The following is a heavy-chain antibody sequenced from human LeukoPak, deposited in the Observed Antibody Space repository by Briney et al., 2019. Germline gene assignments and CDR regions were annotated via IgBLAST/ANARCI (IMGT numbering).Heavy chain of an antibody. Sequence: PGGSLRLSCAAPGFNFINYDMHWVRQAPGKGLEWVSYITYSGRTIYYADSVKGRFTISRDNARNSLYLQIDSLRAEDTAVYYCASEDIVVVTAIRYFQHWGQGTLVTVSS. CDR2: ITYSGRTI. CDR3: ASEDIVVVTAIRYFQH. D-gene: IGHD2-21*02. V-gene: IGHV3-48*03. J-gene: IGHJ1*01. CDR1: GFNFINYD.